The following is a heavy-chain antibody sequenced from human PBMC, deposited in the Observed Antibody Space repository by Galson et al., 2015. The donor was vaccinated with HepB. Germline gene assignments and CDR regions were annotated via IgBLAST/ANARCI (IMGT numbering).Heavy chain of an antibody. CDR1: GYTFTSYG. V-gene: IGHV1-18*01. Sequence: SVKVSCKASGYTFTSYGISWVRQAPGQGLEWMGWISAYNGNTNYAQKLQGRVTMTTDTSTSTAYMELRSLRSDDTAVYYCARSLYDSSGFIRDFDYWGQGTLVTVSS. D-gene: IGHD3-22*01. CDR2: ISAYNGNT. CDR3: ARSLYDSSGFIRDFDY. J-gene: IGHJ4*02.